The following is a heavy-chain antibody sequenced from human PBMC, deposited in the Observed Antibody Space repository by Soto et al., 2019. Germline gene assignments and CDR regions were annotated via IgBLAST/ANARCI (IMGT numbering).Heavy chain of an antibody. CDR2: IYPGDSDT. Sequence: PGESLKISCKGSGYKFTSNWIGWVRQMSGKGLEWMGIIYPGDSDTKYSPSFQGQVTISADKSISTAYLQWSSLKASDTAMYYCARRKIVPVANAYAFDIWGQGTMVTVSS. D-gene: IGHD2-2*01. CDR1: GYKFTSNW. CDR3: ARRKIVPVANAYAFDI. J-gene: IGHJ3*02. V-gene: IGHV5-51*01.